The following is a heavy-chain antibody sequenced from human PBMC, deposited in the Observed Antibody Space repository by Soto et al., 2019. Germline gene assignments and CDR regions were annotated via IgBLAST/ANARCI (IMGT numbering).Heavy chain of an antibody. D-gene: IGHD6-19*01. V-gene: IGHV3-72*01. CDR1: AFTSVDHY. CDR3: ARGSSGQTYANYYVTAV. J-gene: IGHJ6*02. CDR2: IKNKAKSYAT. Sequence: AASAFTSVDHYIDRLSPPPGKGPEWVGRIKNKAKSYATEYAASVNGRFTISRDNSKNLVFLQLNSLKTEDTAVYYFARGSSGQTYANYYVTAVLGHGTTVTVFS.